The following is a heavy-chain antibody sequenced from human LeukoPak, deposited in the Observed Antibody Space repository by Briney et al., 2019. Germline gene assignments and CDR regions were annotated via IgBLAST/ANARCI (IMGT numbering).Heavy chain of an antibody. J-gene: IGHJ5*02. CDR2: ICYRGRD. Sequence: TSETLSLTCTVSGGSVSSCHKNWSWIPQPPGKELEWIGYICYRGRDLYTPSLRTRVTISIDWSTNQFSLTLGCVSAADTAVYYCATETEFSGGTCYSYGWFDPWGQGAHVIVSS. V-gene: IGHV4-61*01. CDR3: ATETEFSGGTCYSYGWFDP. D-gene: IGHD2-15*01. CDR1: GGSVSSCHKN.